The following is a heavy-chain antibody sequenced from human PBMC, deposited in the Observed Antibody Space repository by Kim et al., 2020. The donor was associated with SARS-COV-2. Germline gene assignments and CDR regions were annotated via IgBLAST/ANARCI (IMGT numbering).Heavy chain of an antibody. CDR3: ARSPSGRLPEGNFFDV. Sequence: GGSLRLSCAASGFNFGIYDMIWVRQAAGRGLEWVSAIGTLADTFYGGSVKGRFTTSRENVKNSLYLQMNNLRVGDTAVYYCARSPSGRLPEGNFFDVWGQGTTVIVSS. D-gene: IGHD1-26*01. V-gene: IGHV3-13*01. J-gene: IGHJ3*01. CDR1: GFNFGIYD. CDR2: IGTLADT.